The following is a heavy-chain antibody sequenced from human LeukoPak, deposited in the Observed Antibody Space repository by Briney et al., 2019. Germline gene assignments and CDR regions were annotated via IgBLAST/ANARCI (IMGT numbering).Heavy chain of an antibody. Sequence: SGTLSLTCAVSGYSIGSGYYWGWIRQPPGKGLEWIGSIYHSGSPYYNPSLKSRVTISVDTSKNQFSLKLSSVTAADTAVYYCARGGWELLYYFDYWGQGILVTVSS. J-gene: IGHJ4*02. CDR3: ARGGWELLYYFDY. CDR2: IYHSGSP. V-gene: IGHV4-38-2*01. CDR1: GYSIGSGYY. D-gene: IGHD1-26*01.